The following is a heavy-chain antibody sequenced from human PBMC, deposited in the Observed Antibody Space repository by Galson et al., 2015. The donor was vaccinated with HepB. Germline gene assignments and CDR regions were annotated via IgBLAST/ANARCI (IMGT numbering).Heavy chain of an antibody. CDR2: ISGSGGRT. D-gene: IGHD3-22*01. V-gene: IGHV3-23*01. CDR1: GFTFSGFA. CDR3: AKRDYYDSSGFSALFDY. J-gene: IGHJ4*02. Sequence: SLRLSCAASGFTFSGFAMSWVRLAPGKGLEWVSGISGSGGRTFYRDSVKGRFSISRDNSKDTLYLQMNSLRAEDTAVYYCAKRDYYDSSGFSALFDYWGPGTLVTVSS.